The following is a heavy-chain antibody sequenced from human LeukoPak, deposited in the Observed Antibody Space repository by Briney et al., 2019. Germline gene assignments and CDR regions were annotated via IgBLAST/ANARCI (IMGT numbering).Heavy chain of an antibody. CDR2: ISHDGNDK. CDR1: GFTFSSYA. J-gene: IGHJ6*03. Sequence: GGSLRLACAASGFTFSSYAMHWVRQAPGKGLEWVAFISHDGNDKYFADSVRGRFTISRDISKNTLYLQMNSLRAEDTAVYYCARSSISPHYYFYYMDVWGKGTTVTVSS. D-gene: IGHD2-2*01. V-gene: IGHV3-30*01. CDR3: ARSSISPHYYFYYMDV.